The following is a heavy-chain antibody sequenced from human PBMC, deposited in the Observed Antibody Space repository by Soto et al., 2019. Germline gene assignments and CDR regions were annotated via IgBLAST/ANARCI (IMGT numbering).Heavy chain of an antibody. V-gene: IGHV1-18*01. J-gene: IGHJ6*02. Sequence: QVQLAQSANEVKKPGASVRVSCKAAGYTFIRYGIAWVRQAPGQGLEWMGWISPYNDYTVYAQKFQGRVSMTADTSTRTVYMNVRGLKSDATAVYYCARGGYYDNSWGKLSHYGLDVWGQGTSGSVSS. D-gene: IGHD3-16*01. CDR2: ISPYNDYT. CDR3: ARGGYYDNSWGKLSHYGLDV. CDR1: GYTFIRYG.